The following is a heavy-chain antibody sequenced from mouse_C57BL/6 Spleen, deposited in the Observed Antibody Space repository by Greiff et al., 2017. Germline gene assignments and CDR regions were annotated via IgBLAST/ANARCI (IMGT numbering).Heavy chain of an antibody. CDR1: GFTFSSYA. V-gene: IGHV5-9-1*02. CDR2: IRSGGDYI. J-gene: IGHJ4*01. CDR3: TRVSYGNYEYDYAMDY. D-gene: IGHD2-1*01. Sequence: EVKVVESGAGLVKPGGSLKLSCAASGFTFSSYAMSWVRQTPEQRLEWVAYIRSGGDYIYYADTVKGRFTISIDNAKNTLYLQMSRLKSEDTAMYYWTRVSYGNYEYDYAMDYWGQGTSVTVSS.